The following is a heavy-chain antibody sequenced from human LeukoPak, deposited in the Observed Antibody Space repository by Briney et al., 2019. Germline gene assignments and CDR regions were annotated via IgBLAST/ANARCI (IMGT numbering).Heavy chain of an antibody. Sequence: PGGSLTLSCAASGFTFCSYAISWVRQAPGKGLEWVSAISGSGGSTYYADSVKGRFTISRDNSKNTLYLQMNSLRAEDTAVYYCAKSQYTSRAAFDIWGQGTMVTVSS. CDR3: AKSQYTSRAAFDI. V-gene: IGHV3-23*01. J-gene: IGHJ3*02. CDR2: ISGSGGST. D-gene: IGHD1-1*01. CDR1: GFTFCSYA.